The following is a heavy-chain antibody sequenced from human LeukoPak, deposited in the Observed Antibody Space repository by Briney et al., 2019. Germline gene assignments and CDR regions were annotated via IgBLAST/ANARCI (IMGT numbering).Heavy chain of an antibody. J-gene: IGHJ6*03. CDR3: ARRKFYGSGSYRPMHYYYYYMDV. V-gene: IGHV4-4*07. CDR2: IYTSGST. D-gene: IGHD3-10*01. Sequence: RPSETLSLTCTVSGGSISSYYWSWIRQPAGKGLEWIGRIYTSGSTNYNPSLKSRVTMSVDTSKNQFSLKLGSVTAADTAMYYCARRKFYGSGSYRPMHYYYYYMDVWGKGTTVTISS. CDR1: GGSISSYY.